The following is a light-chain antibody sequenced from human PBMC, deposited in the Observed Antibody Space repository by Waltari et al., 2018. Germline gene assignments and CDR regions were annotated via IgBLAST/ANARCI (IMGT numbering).Light chain of an antibody. CDR1: RSDVGGYNY. V-gene: IGLV2-8*01. CDR2: EVS. J-gene: IGLJ2*01. CDR3: SSFAGGGNPVL. Sequence: QSALTQPPSASGSPGQSVTITCRGTRSDVGGYNYVSWYQQHPGKVPKLMIFEVSKRPSGVPDRFSGSKSGNTASLTVSGLQAEDEADYYCSSFAGGGNPVLFGGGTRLTVL.